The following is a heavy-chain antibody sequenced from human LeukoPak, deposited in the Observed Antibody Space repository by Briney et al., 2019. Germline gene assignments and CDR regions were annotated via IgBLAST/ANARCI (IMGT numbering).Heavy chain of an antibody. D-gene: IGHD7-27*01. Sequence: PGGSLRLSCEASGFTFGTYGMTWVRQAPGKGLEWVSGITGSSTWTYYADSVRGRFTISRDNSKNTLHLQMNNLTADDTAIYYCARELVSLGTGYFDLWGRGTRVTVSS. CDR1: GFTFGTYG. CDR2: ITGSSTWT. CDR3: ARELVSLGTGYFDL. V-gene: IGHV3-23*01. J-gene: IGHJ2*01.